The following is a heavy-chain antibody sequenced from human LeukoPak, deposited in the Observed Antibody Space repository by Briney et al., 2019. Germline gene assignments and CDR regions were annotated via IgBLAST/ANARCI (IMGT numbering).Heavy chain of an antibody. CDR3: AKGDHYDYGDLPD. J-gene: IGHJ4*02. V-gene: IGHV3-53*01. CDR2: IYSGGST. Sequence: GGSLRLSCAASGFTVSSNYMSWVRQAPGKGLEWVSVIYSGGSTYYADSVKGRFTISRDNSKNTLYLQMNSLRAEDTAVYYCAKGDHYDYGDLPDWGQGTLVTVSS. D-gene: IGHD4-17*01. CDR1: GFTVSSNY.